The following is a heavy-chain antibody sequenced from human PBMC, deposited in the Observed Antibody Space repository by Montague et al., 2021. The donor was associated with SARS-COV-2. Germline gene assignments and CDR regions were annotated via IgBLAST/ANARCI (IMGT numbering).Heavy chain of an antibody. CDR2: IYASGGT. J-gene: IGHJ4*02. CDR1: GEPISGFF. Sequence: SETLSLTSSLPGEPISGFFWNWIRQPAGKGLEWIGRIYASGGTDYNPSLESRVTMSVDTSKNQFSLKVNSVTAADTAMYYCARGVVAAPPMVDYWGRGTLVTVSS. V-gene: IGHV4-4*07. D-gene: IGHD2-15*01. CDR3: ARGVVAAPPMVDY.